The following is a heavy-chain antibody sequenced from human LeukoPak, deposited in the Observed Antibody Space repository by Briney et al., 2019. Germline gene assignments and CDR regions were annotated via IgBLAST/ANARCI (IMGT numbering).Heavy chain of an antibody. CDR3: ATDRDNSDWQKRFDS. V-gene: IGHV3-30*04. CDR1: GFTFSSYT. Sequence: GGSLRLSCAASGFTFSSYTMHWVRQAPGKGLEWVAVISNDGSNKYYADSVKGRFTISRDNTKNTLYLQMNSLRAEDTAVYYCATDRDNSDWQKRFDSWGQGTLVTVSS. CDR2: ISNDGSNK. J-gene: IGHJ4*02. D-gene: IGHD2-21*02.